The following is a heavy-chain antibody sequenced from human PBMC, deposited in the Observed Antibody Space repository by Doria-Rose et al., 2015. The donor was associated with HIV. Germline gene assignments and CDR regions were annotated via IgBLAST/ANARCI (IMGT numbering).Heavy chain of an antibody. J-gene: IGHJ4*02. CDR1: VVSLSSPGMG. Sequence: QITLKESGPVLVKPTETLTLTCTVSVVSLSSPGMGVSWIRRPPGKALEWLANIFSDDERSYNTSLKSRLTIARGTSKSQVVLTMTDMDPVDTATYYCARIKSSRWYHKYYFDFWGQGTLVIVSA. D-gene: IGHD6-13*01. V-gene: IGHV2-26*01. CDR3: ARIKSSRWYHKYYFDF. CDR2: IFSDDER.